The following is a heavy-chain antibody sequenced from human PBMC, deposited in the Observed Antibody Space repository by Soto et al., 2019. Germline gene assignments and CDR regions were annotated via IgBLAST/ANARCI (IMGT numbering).Heavy chain of an antibody. CDR1: GFTLSRHT. V-gene: IGHV3-21*01. D-gene: IGHD3-22*01. Sequence: GGSLRLSCAASGFTLSRHTMNWVRQAPGKGLEWVSFIGSRTSDIYYADSVKGRFTISRDNAKNSLYLDLTRLRAEDTAVYFRVRDYYDTSGYPNTFDMWGQGTMVTVSS. CDR3: VRDYYDTSGYPNTFDM. J-gene: IGHJ3*02. CDR2: IGSRTSDI.